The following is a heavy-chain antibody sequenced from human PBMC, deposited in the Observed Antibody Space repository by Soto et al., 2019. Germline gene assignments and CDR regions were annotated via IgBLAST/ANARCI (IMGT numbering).Heavy chain of an antibody. Sequence: QVQLVQSGAEVKKPGSSVKVSCKASGGTFSSYTISWVRQAPGQGLEWMGRIIPILGIANYAQKFQVRVTITADKSTSTAYMELSRLRSEDTAVYYCARVNCSGGSCYSDFGFDYWGQGPLVTVSS. CDR2: IIPILGIA. CDR1: GGTFSSYT. D-gene: IGHD2-15*01. J-gene: IGHJ4*02. V-gene: IGHV1-69*02. CDR3: ARVNCSGGSCYSDFGFDY.